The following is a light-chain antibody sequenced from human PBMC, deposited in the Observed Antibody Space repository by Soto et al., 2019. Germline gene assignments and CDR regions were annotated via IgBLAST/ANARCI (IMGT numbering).Light chain of an antibody. CDR2: GNS. CDR1: SSNIGAGYD. Sequence: QSVLTQSPSMSGAPGQRVTISCTGNSSNIGAGYDVHWYQQLPGTAPKLLINGNSNRPSGVPDRFSGSKSGTTASLAITGLQAEDEADYYCQSYDSSLSGVVFGGGTKLTV. J-gene: IGLJ2*01. V-gene: IGLV1-40*01. CDR3: QSYDSSLSGVV.